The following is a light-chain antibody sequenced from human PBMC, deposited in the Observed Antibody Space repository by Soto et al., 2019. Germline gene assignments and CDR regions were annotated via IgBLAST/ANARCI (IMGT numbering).Light chain of an antibody. CDR3: QQSYSTPIFT. CDR1: QSISSY. CDR2: AAS. J-gene: IGKJ3*01. Sequence: DIPMTQSPSSLSASVGDRVTITCRASQSISSYLNWYQQKPGKAPKLLIYAASSLQSGVPSRFSGSGSWTDFTLTISSLQPEDFATYYCQQSYSTPIFTFGPGTKVDIK. V-gene: IGKV1-39*01.